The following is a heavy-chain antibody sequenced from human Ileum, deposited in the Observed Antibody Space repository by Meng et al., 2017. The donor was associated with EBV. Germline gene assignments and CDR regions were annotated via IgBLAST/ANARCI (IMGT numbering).Heavy chain of an antibody. CDR3: ARAHPVVYFFDY. D-gene: IGHD4-23*01. Sequence: QRQLQEPGSGLVQPSQTLSLPWVVVGASISSGGHSWSWIRQPPGKGLEWIGDIQHSGSTYYNPSLKSRVTISVDRSRNQFSLKLSSVTAADTAVYYCARAHPVVYFFDYWGQGTLVTVSS. CDR1: GASISSGGHS. CDR2: IQHSGST. V-gene: IGHV4-30-2*01. J-gene: IGHJ4*02.